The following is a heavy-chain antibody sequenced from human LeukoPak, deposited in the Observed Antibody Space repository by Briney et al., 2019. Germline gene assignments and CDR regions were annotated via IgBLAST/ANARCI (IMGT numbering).Heavy chain of an antibody. CDR3: AAGYSSSWCYFDY. J-gene: IGHJ4*02. CDR1: GGSISSYY. V-gene: IGHV4-59*08. CDR2: IYYSGST. Sequence: SETLSLTCTVSGGSISSYYWSWIRQPPGKGLEWIGYIYYSGSTNYNPSLKSRVTISVDTSKNQFSLKLSSVTAADTAVYYCAAGYSSSWCYFDYWGQGTLVTVSS. D-gene: IGHD6-13*01.